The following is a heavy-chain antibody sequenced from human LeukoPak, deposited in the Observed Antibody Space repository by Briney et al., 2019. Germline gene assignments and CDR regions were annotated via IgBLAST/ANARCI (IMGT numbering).Heavy chain of an antibody. D-gene: IGHD1-26*01. V-gene: IGHV1-3*01. CDR3: ARDSGSGSNDY. Sequence: ASVKVSCKASGYTFTSYAIHWVRQAPGQRLEWMGWISAGNGNTKYSQNFQGRVTFISNTSATTAFMELSSLRSEDAAVYYCARDSGSGSNDYWGQGTLVTVSS. CDR2: ISAGNGNT. J-gene: IGHJ4*02. CDR1: GYTFTSYA.